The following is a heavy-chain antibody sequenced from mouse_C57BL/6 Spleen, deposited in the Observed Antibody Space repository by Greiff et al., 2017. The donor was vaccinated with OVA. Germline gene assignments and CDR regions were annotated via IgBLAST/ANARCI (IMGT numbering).Heavy chain of an antibody. Sequence: QVQLQQPGTELVKPGASVKLSCKASGYTFTSYWMHWVKQRPGQGLEWIGNINPSNGGTNYNEKFKSKATLTVDKSSSPAYMQLSSLTSEDSAVYYCDHYGSSYSYYFDYWGQGTTLTVSS. D-gene: IGHD1-1*01. V-gene: IGHV1-53*01. CDR3: DHYGSSYSYYFDY. J-gene: IGHJ2*01. CDR2: INPSNGGT. CDR1: GYTFTSYW.